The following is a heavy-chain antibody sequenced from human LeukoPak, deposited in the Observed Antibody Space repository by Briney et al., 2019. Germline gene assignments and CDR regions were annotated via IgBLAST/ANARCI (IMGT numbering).Heavy chain of an antibody. V-gene: IGHV3-72*01. CDR1: GFNFNNHY. D-gene: IGHD2-15*01. Sequence: PGGSLRLSCEAPGFNFNNHYMEWVRQAPGKGLGWVGRRRKKVNGYSTEYAASVKGRFTISRDESKNSMYLHMNFLKTEDTAVYYCTRTSCSGDQCRGQFDYWGQGTLVTVSS. CDR2: RRKKVNGYST. J-gene: IGHJ4*02. CDR3: TRTSCSGDQCRGQFDY.